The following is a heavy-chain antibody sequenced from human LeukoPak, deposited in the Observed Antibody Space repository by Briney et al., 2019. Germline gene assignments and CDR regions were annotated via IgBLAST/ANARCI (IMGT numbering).Heavy chain of an antibody. CDR1: GGSISSYY. D-gene: IGHD5-12*01. CDR3: ARSGYDWSFDY. CDR2: IYYGGST. V-gene: IGHV4-59*01. Sequence: SETLSLTCTVSGGSISSYYWSWIRQPPGKGLEWIGYIYYGGSTNYNPSLKSRVTISVDTSKNQFSLKLSSVTAADTAVYYCARSGYDWSFDYWGQGTLVTVSS. J-gene: IGHJ4*02.